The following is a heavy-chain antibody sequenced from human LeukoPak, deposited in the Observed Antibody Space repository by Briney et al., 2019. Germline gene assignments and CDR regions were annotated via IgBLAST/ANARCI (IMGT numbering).Heavy chain of an antibody. Sequence: ASVTVSCQATGGTFSSYAISSVRQAPGQRREWMGGIITIFGTANYAQKFQGRVTITTDESTSTAYMELSSLRSEDTAVYYCAREGRSGWTDGDLKFEYWCQGTLVTVSS. CDR3: AREGRSGWTDGDLKFEY. D-gene: IGHD6-19*01. J-gene: IGHJ4*02. V-gene: IGHV1-69*05. CDR2: IITIFGTA. CDR1: GGTFSSYA.